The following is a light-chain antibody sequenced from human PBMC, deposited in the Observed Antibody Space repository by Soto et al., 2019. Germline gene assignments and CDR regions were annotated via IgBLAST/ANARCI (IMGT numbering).Light chain of an antibody. CDR3: QSYDSSLSGVG. Sequence: QSVLTQPPSVSGAPGQRVTISCTGSSSNIGAGYDVHWYQQLPGTAPKLLIYGNSNRPSGVPDQFSGSKSGTSASLVITGLQAEDEADYYCQSYDSSLSGVGFGGGTKVTVL. CDR2: GNS. J-gene: IGLJ2*01. V-gene: IGLV1-40*01. CDR1: SSNIGAGYD.